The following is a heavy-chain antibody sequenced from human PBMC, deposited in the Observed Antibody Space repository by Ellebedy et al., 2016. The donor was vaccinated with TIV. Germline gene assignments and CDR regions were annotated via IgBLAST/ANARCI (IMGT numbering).Heavy chain of an antibody. Sequence: GESLKISXAASGFTFSSYAMSWVRQAPGKGLEWVSAISGSGGSTYYADSVKGRFTISRDNSKNTLYLQMNSLRAEDTAVYYCARDRDDYVGGWFDPWGQGTLVTVSS. D-gene: IGHD4-17*01. V-gene: IGHV3-23*01. CDR1: GFTFSSYA. CDR2: ISGSGGST. J-gene: IGHJ5*02. CDR3: ARDRDDYVGGWFDP.